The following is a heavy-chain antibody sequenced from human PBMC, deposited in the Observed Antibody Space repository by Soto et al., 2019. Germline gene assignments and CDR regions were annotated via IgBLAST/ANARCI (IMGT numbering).Heavy chain of an antibody. V-gene: IGHV1-18*01. CDR1: GYMFTNNG. Sequence: QVQLVQSGAEVKKLGASMKVSCKASGYMFTNNGITWVRQAPGQGLEWMGWISAYNGDTNYAQKFQGRVTMTTDTPTTTAYMELRSLRPDDTAVYYCARDQAYGMDVWGQGTTVTVSS. CDR2: ISAYNGDT. CDR3: ARDQAYGMDV. D-gene: IGHD2-8*01. J-gene: IGHJ6*02.